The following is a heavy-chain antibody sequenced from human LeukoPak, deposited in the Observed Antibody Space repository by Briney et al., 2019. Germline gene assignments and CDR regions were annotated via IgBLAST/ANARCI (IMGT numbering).Heavy chain of an antibody. J-gene: IGHJ4*02. Sequence: SVKVSCKASGGTFSSYAISWVRQAPGQGLEWMGGIIPIFGTANYAQKFQGRVTITADKSTSTAYMELSSLRSEDTAVYYCARAQFSGSYSEYFDYWGQGTLVTVSS. D-gene: IGHD1-26*01. CDR1: GGTFSSYA. CDR3: ARAQFSGSYSEYFDY. V-gene: IGHV1-69*06. CDR2: IIPIFGTA.